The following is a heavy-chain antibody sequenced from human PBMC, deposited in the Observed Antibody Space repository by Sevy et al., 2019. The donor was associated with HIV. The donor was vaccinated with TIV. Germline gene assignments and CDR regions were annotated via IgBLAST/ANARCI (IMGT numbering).Heavy chain of an antibody. Sequence: GGSLRLSCAASAFTFSSYAMHWVRQAPGKGLEWVAVISYDGSNKYYADSVKGRFTISRDNSKNTLYLQMNSLRAEDTAVYYCARGPLAYPYYFDYWGQGTLVTVSS. J-gene: IGHJ4*02. CDR3: ARGPLAYPYYFDY. V-gene: IGHV3-30-3*01. CDR1: AFTFSSYA. CDR2: ISYDGSNK.